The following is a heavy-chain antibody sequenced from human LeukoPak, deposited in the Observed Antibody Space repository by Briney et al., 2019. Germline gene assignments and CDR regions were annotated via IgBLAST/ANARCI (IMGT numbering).Heavy chain of an antibody. CDR3: ARDNTIEQQLVPGSYYYYGMDV. V-gene: IGHV1-2*04. D-gene: IGHD6-13*01. CDR1: GYTFTGYY. Sequence: GASVKVSCKASGYTFTGYYMHWVRQAPGQGLEWMGWINPNSGGTNYAQKFQGWVTMTRDTSISTAYMELSRLRSDDTAVYYCARDNTIEQQLVPGSYYYYGMDVWGQGTTVTVSS. CDR2: INPNSGGT. J-gene: IGHJ6*02.